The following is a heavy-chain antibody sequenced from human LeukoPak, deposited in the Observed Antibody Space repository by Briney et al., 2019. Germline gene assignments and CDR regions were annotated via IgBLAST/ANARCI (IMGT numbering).Heavy chain of an antibody. CDR2: INHRGYT. J-gene: IGHJ4*02. V-gene: IGHV4-34*01. D-gene: IGHD2-21*02. CDR1: GVSFDDYY. CDR3: TRMTAGHDY. Sequence: SETLSPTCAVSGVSFDDYYWSWVRQTPGKGLEWIGEINHRGYTNDNPSLKSRVTLSIDTSRKQFSLNLRSVTVADAGTYYCTRMTAGHDYWGQRSLVTVSS.